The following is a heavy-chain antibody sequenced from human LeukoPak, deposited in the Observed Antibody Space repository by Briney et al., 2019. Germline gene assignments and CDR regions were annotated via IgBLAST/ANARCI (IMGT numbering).Heavy chain of an antibody. D-gene: IGHD2-15*01. CDR2: IYPGDSDT. J-gene: IGHJ6*03. CDR1: GYSFTSYW. Sequence: GESLKISCKGSGYSFTSYWIGWVRQMPGKGLEWMGIIYPGDSDTSYSPSFQGQVTISADKSISTAYLQWSSLKASDTAMYYCARHHGDEYCSGGSCYYYYYYMDVWGKGTTVTVSS. V-gene: IGHV5-51*01. CDR3: ARHHGDEYCSGGSCYYYYYYMDV.